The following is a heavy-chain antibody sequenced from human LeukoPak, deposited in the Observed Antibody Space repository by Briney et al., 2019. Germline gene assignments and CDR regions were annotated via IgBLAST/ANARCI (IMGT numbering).Heavy chain of an antibody. CDR1: GFTFSSYA. J-gene: IGHJ4*02. V-gene: IGHV3-23*01. D-gene: IGHD6-13*01. Sequence: GGSLRLSCAASGFTFSSYAMSWVRQAPGKGLEWVSAISGSGGSTYYADSVKGRFTISRDNSKNTLYLQMNSLRAADTAVYYCARHESRGLGRSSAFDYWGQGTLVTVSS. CDR3: ARHESRGLGRSSAFDY. CDR2: ISGSGGST.